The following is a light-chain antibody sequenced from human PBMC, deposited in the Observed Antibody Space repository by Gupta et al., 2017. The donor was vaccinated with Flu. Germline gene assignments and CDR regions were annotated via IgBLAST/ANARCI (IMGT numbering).Light chain of an antibody. V-gene: IGLV2-14*01. CDR1: SSDVGGYNY. CDR2: EVS. J-gene: IGLJ3*02. Sequence: QPALPPPASVSGSPGQSITISCTGTSSDVGGYNYVSWYQQHPGKAPKLMIYEVSNRPSGVSNRFSGSKSGNTASLTISGLQAEDEADYYCSSYTSSSTWVFGGGTKLTVL. CDR3: SSYTSSSTWV.